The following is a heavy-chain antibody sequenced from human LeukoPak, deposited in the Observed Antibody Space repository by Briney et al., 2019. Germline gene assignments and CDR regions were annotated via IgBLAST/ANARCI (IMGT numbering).Heavy chain of an antibody. CDR2: INGSGGRT. CDR3: AELGITMIGGV. Sequence: PGGSLRLSCAASGFTFSSYAMTWVRQAPGKGLEWVSDINGSGGRTNYADSVKGRFTISRDNAKNSLYLQMKSLRAEDTAVYYCAELGITMIGGVWGKGTTVTISS. CDR1: GFTFSSYA. V-gene: IGHV3-23*01. D-gene: IGHD3-10*02. J-gene: IGHJ6*04.